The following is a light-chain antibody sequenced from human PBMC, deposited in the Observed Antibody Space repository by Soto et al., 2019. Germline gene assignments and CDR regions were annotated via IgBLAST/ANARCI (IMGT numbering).Light chain of an antibody. Sequence: QSVLTQPPSVSGAPGQRATISCSGSTSNIGNNAVNWYQQLPGKAPRALIYYDDLLPTGVSKRFSGSKSGTSVSLAISGLQSDDEADYYCASWDDTLSGVVLGGGTKLTVL. J-gene: IGLJ3*02. CDR2: YDD. CDR3: ASWDDTLSGVV. V-gene: IGLV1-36*01. CDR1: TSNIGNNA.